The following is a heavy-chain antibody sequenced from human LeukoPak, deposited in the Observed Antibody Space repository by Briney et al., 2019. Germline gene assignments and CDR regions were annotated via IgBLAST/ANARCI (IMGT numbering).Heavy chain of an antibody. Sequence: GASVKVSCKASGGTFSSYAISWVRQAPGQGLEWMGRIIPILGIANYAQKFQGRVTITADKSTSTAYMELSSLRSEDTAVYYCARVDDYGDYGAPYYGMDVWGQGTTVTVSS. D-gene: IGHD4-17*01. CDR2: IIPILGIA. CDR3: ARVDDYGDYGAPYYGMDV. V-gene: IGHV1-69*04. J-gene: IGHJ6*02. CDR1: GGTFSSYA.